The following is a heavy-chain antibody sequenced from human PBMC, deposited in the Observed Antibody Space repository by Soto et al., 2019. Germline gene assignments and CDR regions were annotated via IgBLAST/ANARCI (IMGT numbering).Heavy chain of an antibody. J-gene: IGHJ5*02. Sequence: GGSLRLSCAASGFTFSSYAMHWVRQAPGKGLEWVAVISYDGSNKYYADSVKGRFTISRDNSKNTLYLQMNSLRAEDTAVYYCARLSKLGYCISTSCLWGRWFDPWGQGTLVTVSS. CDR1: GFTFSSYA. V-gene: IGHV3-30-3*01. CDR3: ARLSKLGYCISTSCLWGRWFDP. CDR2: ISYDGSNK. D-gene: IGHD2-2*01.